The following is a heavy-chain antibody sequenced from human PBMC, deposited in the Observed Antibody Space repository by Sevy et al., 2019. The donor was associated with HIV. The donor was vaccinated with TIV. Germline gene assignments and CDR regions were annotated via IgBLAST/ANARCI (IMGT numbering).Heavy chain of an antibody. CDR3: ARSWNDLNLADDAYEL. CDR2: VRSQASGYAT. CDR1: GFPFSTSA. D-gene: IGHD1-1*01. Sequence: GGSLRLSCATSGFPFSTSAMHWVRQASGKRLEWVGRVRSQASGYATAYGESVKGRFTISRDDSTQTAYLQMNSLKIEDTAIYYCARSWNDLNLADDAYELWGQGTMVTVSS. J-gene: IGHJ3*01. V-gene: IGHV3-73*01.